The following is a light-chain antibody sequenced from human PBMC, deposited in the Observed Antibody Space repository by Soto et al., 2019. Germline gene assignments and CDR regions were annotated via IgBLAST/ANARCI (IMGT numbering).Light chain of an antibody. Sequence: QSLLTQPPSASGTPGQRFTISCSGSISNIGSNTVNWFQHLPGTAPKLLIYINNQRPSGVPDRFSGSKSGTSAYLAISGLQSEDEADYYCAAWDDSLNGYVFGTGTKVTVL. V-gene: IGLV1-44*01. CDR3: AAWDDSLNGYV. J-gene: IGLJ1*01. CDR2: INN. CDR1: ISNIGSNT.